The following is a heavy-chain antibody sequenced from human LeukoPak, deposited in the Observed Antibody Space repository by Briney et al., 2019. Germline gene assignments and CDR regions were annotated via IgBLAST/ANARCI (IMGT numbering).Heavy chain of an antibody. CDR2: ISGSGGST. CDR3: AKGGSGSYYPYSSYYLDY. Sequence: GGSLRLSCAASGFTFSSYAMSWVRQAPGKGLEWVSAISGSGGSTYYADSVKGRFTISRDNSKNTLYLQMNSLRAEDTAVYYCAKGGSGSYYPYSSYYLDYWGQGTLVTVSS. CDR1: GFTFSSYA. V-gene: IGHV3-23*01. D-gene: IGHD1-26*01. J-gene: IGHJ4*02.